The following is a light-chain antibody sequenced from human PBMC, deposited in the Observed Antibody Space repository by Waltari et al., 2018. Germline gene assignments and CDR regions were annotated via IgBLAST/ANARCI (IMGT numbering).Light chain of an antibody. V-gene: IGKV3-11*01. CDR1: QSVSSY. CDR2: DAS. CDR3: QHRFNWPLT. Sequence: EVVLTQSPATLSLSHGERATLSCRASQSVSSYLAWYQQKPGQAPRLLISDASNRATGIPARFGGSGSGTDFTLTISSLEPEDSAVYYCQHRFNWPLTFGGGTKVEIK. J-gene: IGKJ4*01.